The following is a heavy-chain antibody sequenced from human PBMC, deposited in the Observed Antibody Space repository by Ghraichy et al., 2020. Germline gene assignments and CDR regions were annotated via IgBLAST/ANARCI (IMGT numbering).Heavy chain of an antibody. J-gene: IGHJ5*02. CDR2: ITGSGDIT. V-gene: IGHV3-23*01. Sequence: GDSLNISCAASGFTFSSYAMAWVRQAPGKGLEWVSTITGSGDITYYADSVKGRFSISRDNSGNTLYLQMNSLRAEDTALYYCAKECSSSSCTVFDPWGLGTLVTVSS. D-gene: IGHD2-2*01. CDR3: AKECSSSSCTVFDP. CDR1: GFTFSSYA.